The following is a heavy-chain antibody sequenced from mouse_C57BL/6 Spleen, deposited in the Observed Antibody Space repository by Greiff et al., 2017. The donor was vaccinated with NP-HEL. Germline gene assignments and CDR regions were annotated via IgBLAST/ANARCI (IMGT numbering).Heavy chain of an antibody. V-gene: IGHV1-55*01. J-gene: IGHJ2*01. Sequence: VQLQQSGAELVKPGASVKMSCKASGYTFTSYWITWVKQRPGHGLEWIGDIYPGCGSTTYNEKFKSKATLTVDTSSSTAYMQLSSLTSEDSAVYYCARKAYYSNYVAFFDYWGQGTTLTVSS. CDR2: IYPGCGST. D-gene: IGHD2-5*01. CDR3: ARKAYYSNYVAFFDY. CDR1: GYTFTSYW.